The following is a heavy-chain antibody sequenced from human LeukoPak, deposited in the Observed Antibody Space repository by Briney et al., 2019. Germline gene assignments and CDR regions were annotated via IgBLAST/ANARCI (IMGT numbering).Heavy chain of an antibody. CDR3: ARDGFEGGL. CDR1: GYTFTSYY. J-gene: IGHJ3*01. CDR2: VSPSGAST. Sequence: GESLKISCKGSGYTFTSYYMHWVRQAPGQGLEWMGIVSPSGASTTYAQKFQGRVTMTRDMSTTTVYMELSSLRSEDTAVYYCARDGFEGGLWGQGTMVTVSS. V-gene: IGHV1-46*01. D-gene: IGHD3-10*01.